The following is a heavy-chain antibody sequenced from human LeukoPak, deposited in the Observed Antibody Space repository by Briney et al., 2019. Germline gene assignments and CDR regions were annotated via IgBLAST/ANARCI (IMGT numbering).Heavy chain of an antibody. D-gene: IGHD3-22*01. CDR1: GFTFSSYS. CDR2: LSSSSSYI. V-gene: IGHV3-21*01. Sequence: PGGSLRLSCAASGFTFSSYSMNWVRQAPGKGLEWASSLSSSSSYIYYADSVKGRFTISRDNAKNSLYLQMNSLRAEDTAVYYCARVFWETVNTGYYSDFWGQGTLVTVSS. CDR3: ARVFWETVNTGYYSDF. J-gene: IGHJ4*02.